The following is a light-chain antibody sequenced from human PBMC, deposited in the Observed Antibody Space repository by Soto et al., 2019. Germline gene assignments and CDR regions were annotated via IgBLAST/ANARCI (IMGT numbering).Light chain of an antibody. CDR1: QSVSSN. CDR3: RQYDNWPPWT. Sequence: EIVMTQSPGTLSVSPGERATLSCRASQSVSSNLAWYHQKTGQAPRLLIYGASTRATGVPARLSGGGSETEFTLTISSLQYEDVAIYFCRQYDNWPPWTFGQGTKVEMK. J-gene: IGKJ1*01. V-gene: IGKV3-15*01. CDR2: GAS.